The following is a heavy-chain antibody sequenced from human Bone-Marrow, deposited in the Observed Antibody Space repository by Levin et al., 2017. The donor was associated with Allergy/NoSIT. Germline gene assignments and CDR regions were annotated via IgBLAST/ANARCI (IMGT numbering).Heavy chain of an antibody. CDR2: ISGSGGST. CDR3: AKDGSTSGYDYIWGSYRSYYYYYMDV. J-gene: IGHJ6*03. CDR1: GFTFSSYA. V-gene: IGHV3-23*01. Sequence: GESLKISCAASGFTFSSYAMSWVRQAPGKGLEWVSAISGSGGSTYYADSVKGRFTISRDNSKNTLYLQMNSLRAEDTAVYYCAKDGSTSGYDYIWGSYRSYYYYYMDVWGKGTTVTVSS. D-gene: IGHD3-16*02.